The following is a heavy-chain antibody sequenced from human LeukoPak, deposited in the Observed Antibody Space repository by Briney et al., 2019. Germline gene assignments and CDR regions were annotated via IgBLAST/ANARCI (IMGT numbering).Heavy chain of an antibody. D-gene: IGHD6-19*01. CDR3: ASAGYSSGWYGGDY. J-gene: IGHJ4*02. CDR2: ISYDGSNK. Sequence: GGSLRLSCAASGFTFSSYAMHWVRQAPGKGLEWVAVISYDGSNKYYADSVKGRFTIPRDNSKNTLYLQMNSLRAEDTAVYYCASAGYSSGWYGGDYWGQGTLVTVSS. CDR1: GFTFSSYA. V-gene: IGHV3-30-3*01.